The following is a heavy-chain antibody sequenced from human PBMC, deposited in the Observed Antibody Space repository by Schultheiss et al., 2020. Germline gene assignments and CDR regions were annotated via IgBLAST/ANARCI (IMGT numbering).Heavy chain of an antibody. CDR2: ISSNGGST. Sequence: GGSLRLSCSASGFTFSSYAMHWVRQAPGKGLEYVSAISSNGGSTYYADSVKGRFTISRDNSKNTLYLQMNSLRAEDTAVYYCAKVGIAVAGGVYYGMDVWGQGTTVTVSS. CDR1: GFTFSSYA. CDR3: AKVGIAVAGGVYYGMDV. V-gene: IGHV3-64*04. D-gene: IGHD6-19*01. J-gene: IGHJ6*02.